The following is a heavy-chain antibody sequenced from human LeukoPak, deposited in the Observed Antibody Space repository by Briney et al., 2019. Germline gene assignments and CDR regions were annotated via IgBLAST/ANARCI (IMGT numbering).Heavy chain of an antibody. D-gene: IGHD1-14*01. CDR3: ARGAEIPADCDY. CDR1: GGSISSYC. V-gene: IGHV4-59*08. J-gene: IGHJ4*02. CDR2: IYYSGST. Sequence: SETLSLTCTVSGGSISSYCWSWIRQPPGKGLEWIGYIYYSGSTNYNPSLKSRVTISVDTSKNQFSLKLSSVTAADTAVYYCARGAEIPADCDYWGQETLVTVSS.